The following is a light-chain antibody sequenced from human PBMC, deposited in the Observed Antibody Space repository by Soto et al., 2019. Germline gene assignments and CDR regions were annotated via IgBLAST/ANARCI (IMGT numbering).Light chain of an antibody. CDR3: QQYDTYPGT. CDR2: GAS. J-gene: IGKJ1*01. V-gene: IGKV3-20*01. CDR1: RKGSSSY. Sequence: IVLTQSPRTLSLSPGERAPLSCRASRKGSSSYLAWYQQTHGQAPRILLYGASSRDTGVPDRFSGSGSGTDFTLPISRLQPEDFEVYYCQQYDTYPGTFGQGTKVDIK.